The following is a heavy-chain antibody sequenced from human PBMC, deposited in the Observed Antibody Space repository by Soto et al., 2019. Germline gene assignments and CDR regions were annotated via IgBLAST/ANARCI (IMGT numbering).Heavy chain of an antibody. J-gene: IGHJ6*03. Sequence: ASVKVSCKASGYTFTSYGISWVRQAPGQGLEWMGWISAYNGNTNYAQKLQGRVTMTTDTSTSTAYMELRSLRSDDTAVYYCARDRLGYCSSTSCKGYYYYYYMDVWGKGTTVTVSS. V-gene: IGHV1-18*01. CDR2: ISAYNGNT. D-gene: IGHD2-2*01. CDR1: GYTFTSYG. CDR3: ARDRLGYCSSTSCKGYYYYYYMDV.